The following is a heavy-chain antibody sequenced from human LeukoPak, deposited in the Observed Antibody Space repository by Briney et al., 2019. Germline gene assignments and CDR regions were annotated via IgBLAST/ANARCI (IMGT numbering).Heavy chain of an antibody. V-gene: IGHV4-59*08. D-gene: IGHD3-22*01. CDR1: GGSISSYY. CDR2: IYYSGST. CDR3: ARGPDYYDSSGYHDY. Sequence: SETLSLTCSVSGGSISSYYWSWIRQPPGKGLEWIGYIYYSGSTNYNPSLKSRVTISVDTSKNQFSLKLSSVTAADTAVYYCARGPDYYDSSGYHDYWGQGTLVTVSS. J-gene: IGHJ4*02.